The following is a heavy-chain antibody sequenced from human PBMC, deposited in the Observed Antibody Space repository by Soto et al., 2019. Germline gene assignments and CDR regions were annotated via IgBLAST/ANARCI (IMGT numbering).Heavy chain of an antibody. V-gene: IGHV3-23*01. CDR3: VKDDWNNGFDS. CDR1: GFTFSSYA. J-gene: IGHJ5*01. Sequence: EVQLLESGGGLVQPGGSPRLSCAASGFTFSSYAMSWVRQAPGKGLEWVSTVSDSGGGTFYADSVKGRFTISRDNSKNTLYLQMNSLRAEDTAVYYCVKDDWNNGFDSWGQGTLVTVSS. CDR2: VSDSGGGT. D-gene: IGHD3-9*01.